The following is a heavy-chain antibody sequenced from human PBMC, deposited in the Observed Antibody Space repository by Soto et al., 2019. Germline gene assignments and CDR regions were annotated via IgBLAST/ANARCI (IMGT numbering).Heavy chain of an antibody. CDR3: VRENYSYGMDV. CDR2: INNAGST. CDR1: GFDASVNF. Sequence: EVQLVESGGTLVQPGGSLKLSCAASGFDASVNFMTWVRQAPGKGLAWVTAINNAGSTFYADSVKGRFSISRDDSKNTLYLQMNSLRVENTAMYYCVRENYSYGMDVWGQGTAVTVSS. J-gene: IGHJ6*02. V-gene: IGHV3-66*01.